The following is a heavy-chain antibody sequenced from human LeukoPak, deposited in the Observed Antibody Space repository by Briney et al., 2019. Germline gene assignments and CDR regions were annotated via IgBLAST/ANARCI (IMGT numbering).Heavy chain of an antibody. V-gene: IGHV3-48*03. J-gene: IGHJ4*02. CDR3: ATKVVGTSHYSH. Sequence: GGSLRLSCAASGFTVSSYEMNWVRQAPGKGLEWVSYITGSGRSKHYADSVKGRFTISRDNAKHSLYLQMNSLRVEDTAVYYCATKVVGTSHYSHWGQGTLVTVSS. CDR1: GFTVSSYE. CDR2: ITGSGRSK. D-gene: IGHD6-19*01.